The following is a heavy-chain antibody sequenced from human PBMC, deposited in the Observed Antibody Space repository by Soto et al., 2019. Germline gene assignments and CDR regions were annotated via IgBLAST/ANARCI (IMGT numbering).Heavy chain of an antibody. CDR2: INQAGSEK. J-gene: IGHJ4*02. Sequence: EVQLVESGGGLVQPGGSLRVSCAGSGFTLSSYWMTWVRQAPGRGLEWVANINQAGSEKYYVDSLKGRFIISRDNAKNSLYLQMNSLRAVDTAVYYCAIESYHNFWSGYTGLDYWGQGTLLSVSA. CDR3: AIESYHNFWSGYTGLDY. D-gene: IGHD3-3*01. CDR1: GFTLSSYW. V-gene: IGHV3-7*01.